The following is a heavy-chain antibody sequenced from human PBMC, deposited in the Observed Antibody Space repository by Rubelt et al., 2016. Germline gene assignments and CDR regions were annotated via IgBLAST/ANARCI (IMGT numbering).Heavy chain of an antibody. CDR3: ARGAAAGWFDP. Sequence: QLQLQESGPGLVKPSETLSLTCTVSGGSISSSSYYWGWIRQPPGKGLEWIGSIYYSGSTYYNPSPKSRVTISVDTSKNQFSLKLSSVTAADTAVYYCARGAAAGWFDPGGQGTLVTVSS. J-gene: IGHJ5*02. CDR1: GGSISSSSYY. V-gene: IGHV4-39*01. CDR2: IYYSGST. D-gene: IGHD6-13*01.